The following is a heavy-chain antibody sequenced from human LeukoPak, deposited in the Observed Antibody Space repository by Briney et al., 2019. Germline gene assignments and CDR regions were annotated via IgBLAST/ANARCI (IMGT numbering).Heavy chain of an antibody. J-gene: IGHJ4*02. CDR3: ARVITMVRGVIPELVFDY. D-gene: IGHD3-10*01. CDR1: GFTFSSYE. V-gene: IGHV3-48*03. CDR2: ISSSGSTI. Sequence: PGGPLRLSCAASGFTFSSYEMNWVRQAPGKGLESVSYISSSGSTIYYADSVKGRFTISGDNAKNSLYLQMNSLRAEDTAVYYCARVITMVRGVIPELVFDYWGQGTLVTVSS.